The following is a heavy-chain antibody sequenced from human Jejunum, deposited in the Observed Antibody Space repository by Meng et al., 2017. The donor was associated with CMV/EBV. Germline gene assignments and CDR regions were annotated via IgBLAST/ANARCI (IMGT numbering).Heavy chain of an antibody. CDR3: AGEHCGGGSCWTGFNI. Sequence: TVSSHWMHWVRQGPRKGLVWVSGIGPGGSTTIYADSVKGRFTISRDNAKSTLYLQMNSLRAEDTSVYFCAGEHCGGGSCWTGFNIWGQGTTVTVSS. CDR1: TVSSHW. V-gene: IGHV3-74*01. CDR2: IGPGGSTT. D-gene: IGHD2-15*01. J-gene: IGHJ3*02.